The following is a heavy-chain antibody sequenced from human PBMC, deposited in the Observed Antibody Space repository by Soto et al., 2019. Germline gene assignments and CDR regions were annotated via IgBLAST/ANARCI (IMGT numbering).Heavy chain of an antibody. CDR2: INSVTGDT. CDR1: GYTFTNFS. J-gene: IGHJ4*02. D-gene: IGHD6-6*01. Sequence: SVKVSCKAAGYTFTNFSKHWGRVAPVQRLEWVGWINSVTGDTKYSQKFQGRVTITRDTSASTVYMELNSLGSQDTAVYYCARSPRIAARTSYFDYWGQGTLVTVSS. V-gene: IGHV1-3*01. CDR3: ARSPRIAARTSYFDY.